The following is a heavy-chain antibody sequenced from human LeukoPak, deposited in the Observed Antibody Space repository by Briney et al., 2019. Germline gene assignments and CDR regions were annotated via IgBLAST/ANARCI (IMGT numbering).Heavy chain of an antibody. V-gene: IGHV3-23*01. J-gene: IGHJ3*02. CDR1: GFTFSSYA. D-gene: IGHD2-15*01. Sequence: GGSLRLSCAASGFTFSSYAMSWVRQAPGKGREWVSAISGSGGSTYYADSVKGRFTISRDNSKNTLYLQMNSLRAEDTAVYYCAKDLDIVVVVAAISDAFDIWGQGTMVTVSS. CDR2: ISGSGGST. CDR3: AKDLDIVVVVAAISDAFDI.